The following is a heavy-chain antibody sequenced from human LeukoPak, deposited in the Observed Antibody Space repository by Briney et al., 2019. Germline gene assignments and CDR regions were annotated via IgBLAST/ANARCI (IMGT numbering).Heavy chain of an antibody. CDR3: ARAGTAGSFDY. J-gene: IGHJ4*02. CDR1: GGSISSYY. D-gene: IGHD6-13*01. CDR2: IYYSGGT. Sequence: SETLSLTCTVSGGSISSYYWTWLRQPPGKGLGVEWIGYIYYSGGTNNNPSLKSRVTISIDPSKNQVSLKLSSVTAADTAVYYCARAGTAGSFDYWGQGTLVTVSS. V-gene: IGHV4-59*08.